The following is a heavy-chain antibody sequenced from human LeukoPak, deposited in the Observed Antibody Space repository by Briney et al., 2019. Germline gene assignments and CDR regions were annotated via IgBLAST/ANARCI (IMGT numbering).Heavy chain of an antibody. J-gene: IGHJ4*02. CDR2: ICYSGSN. CDR1: GYSISSYY. V-gene: IGHV4-59*01. D-gene: IGHD4-23*01. Sequence: SETLSLTCTVSGYSISSYYLSWIRQPPGKGLEWIGYICYSGSNKYKPSLKSRVTISVDTTKNQFSLKLRSVTAADTGVYYCARDAKTVVEGVYYFDYWGQGTLVTVSS. CDR3: ARDAKTVVEGVYYFDY.